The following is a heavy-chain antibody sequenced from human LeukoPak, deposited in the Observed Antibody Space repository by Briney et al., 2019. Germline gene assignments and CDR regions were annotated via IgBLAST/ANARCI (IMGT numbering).Heavy chain of an antibody. CDR3: ARDVLVQWLFEYLFDY. J-gene: IGHJ4*02. V-gene: IGHV3-74*01. D-gene: IGHD6-19*01. CDR2: INSDGSST. CDR1: GFTFSTYW. Sequence: QSGGSLRLSCAASGFTFSTYWMHWVRQAPGKGLVWVSRINSDGSSTTYADSVKGRFTISRDNAKNTLYLQMNSLRAEDTAVYYCARDVLVQWLFEYLFDYWGQGTLVTVSS.